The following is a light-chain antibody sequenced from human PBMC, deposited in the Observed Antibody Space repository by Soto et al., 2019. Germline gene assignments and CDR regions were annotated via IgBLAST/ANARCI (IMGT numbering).Light chain of an antibody. J-gene: IGKJ5*01. CDR3: QKYGSLPIN. V-gene: IGKV3-20*01. Sequence: EIVMAQSPATLSVSPGEIATLSWSASQSVSSSYLAWYQQKPGQAPRLLIYGASRRATDIPDRFSGSGSGTDFTLTISRLEPEDFAVYYCQKYGSLPINFGQGTRLEIK. CDR2: GAS. CDR1: QSVSSSY.